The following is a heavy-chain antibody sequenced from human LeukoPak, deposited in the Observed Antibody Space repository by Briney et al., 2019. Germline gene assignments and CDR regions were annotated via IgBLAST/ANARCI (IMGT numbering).Heavy chain of an antibody. Sequence: GGSLRLSCAASGFTFDDYAMHWVRQAPGKGLEWVSGISWNSGSIGYADSVKGRFTISRDNAKNSLYLQMNSLRAEDTAVYYCAKDLRAAIFGVVILSVPRYYYYMDVWGKGTTVTVSS. CDR2: ISWNSGSI. V-gene: IGHV3-9*01. J-gene: IGHJ6*03. CDR3: AKDLRAAIFGVVILSVPRYYYYMDV. CDR1: GFTFDDYA. D-gene: IGHD3-3*01.